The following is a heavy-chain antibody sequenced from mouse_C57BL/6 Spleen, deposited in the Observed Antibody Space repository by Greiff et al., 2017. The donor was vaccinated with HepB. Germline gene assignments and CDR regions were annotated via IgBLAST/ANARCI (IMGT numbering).Heavy chain of an antibody. D-gene: IGHD2-4*01. Sequence: VQLQQSGAELVRPGASVKLSCKASGYTFTDYYINWVKQRPGQGLEWIARIYPGSGNTYYNEKFKGKATLTAEKSSSNAYMQLSSLTSEDSAVYFCARAGYDYGYYAMDYWGQGTSVTVSS. V-gene: IGHV1-76*01. CDR3: ARAGYDYGYYAMDY. CDR2: IYPGSGNT. J-gene: IGHJ4*01. CDR1: GYTFTDYY.